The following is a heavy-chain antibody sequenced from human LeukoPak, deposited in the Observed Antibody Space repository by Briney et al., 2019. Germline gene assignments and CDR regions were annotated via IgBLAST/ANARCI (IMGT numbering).Heavy chain of an antibody. D-gene: IGHD3-22*01. CDR3: ARYDLYDSSSTFVDY. CDR1: GFTFSSYS. J-gene: IGHJ4*02. V-gene: IGHV3-21*01. CDR2: ISSSSSYI. Sequence: GGSLRLSCAASGFTFSSYSMNWVRQAPGKGLEWVSSISSSSSYIYYADSVKGRFTISRDNAKNSLYLQMNSLRAEDTAVYYCARYDLYDSSSTFVDYWGQGTLVTVSS.